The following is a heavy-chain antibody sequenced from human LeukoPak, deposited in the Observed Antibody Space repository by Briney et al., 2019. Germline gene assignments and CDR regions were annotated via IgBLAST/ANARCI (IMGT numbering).Heavy chain of an antibody. Sequence: PGGSLRLSCAASGFNLVDYGMSWVRQAPGKGLEWVSGINRNGDGTGYADSVKGRFTISRDSAKNSLYLQMNSLRVEDTAFYYCVTATTDADWGQGTLVTVSS. D-gene: IGHD1-1*01. CDR3: VTATTDAD. CDR2: INRNGDGT. V-gene: IGHV3-20*04. J-gene: IGHJ4*02. CDR1: GFNLVDYG.